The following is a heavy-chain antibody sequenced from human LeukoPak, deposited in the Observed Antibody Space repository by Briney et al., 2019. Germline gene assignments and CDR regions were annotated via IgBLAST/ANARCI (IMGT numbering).Heavy chain of an antibody. D-gene: IGHD6-19*01. CDR1: GFTFTSYA. J-gene: IGHJ4*02. Sequence: PVGSLRLSCAASGFTFTSYAISWVRQAPGKGLEWVSAIRPNSERTYYADSVEGRFTISKANSKATVPLQITNLTLEATPFYNCAREQSGTRGWYSVDHWGRRTLVTVSS. CDR2: IRPNSERT. V-gene: IGHV3-23*01. CDR3: AREQSGTRGWYSVDH.